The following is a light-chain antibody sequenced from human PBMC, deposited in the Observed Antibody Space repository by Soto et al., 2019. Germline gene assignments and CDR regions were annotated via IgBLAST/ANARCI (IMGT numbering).Light chain of an antibody. CDR2: GVT. V-gene: IGLV2-8*01. CDR3: YSYAGRNIWV. Sequence: QSALAQPPSASGSPGQSVTISCTGSGSDIGAYNFVSRYQQHPGKAPKLMIFGVTERPSGVPDRFSGSKSGNTASLTVSGLQADDEAVYYCYSYAGRNIWVFGGGTQLTVL. CDR1: GSDIGAYNF. J-gene: IGLJ3*02.